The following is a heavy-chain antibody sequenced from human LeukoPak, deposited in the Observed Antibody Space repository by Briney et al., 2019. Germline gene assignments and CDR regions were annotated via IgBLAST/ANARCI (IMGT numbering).Heavy chain of an antibody. V-gene: IGHV3-74*01. CDR2: INSHGSST. D-gene: IGHD3-10*01. J-gene: IGHJ4*02. Sequence: GGSLRLSCAASGFNLNSYMLNWVRQAPGKGLVWVSRINSHGSSTSYADSVKGRFTISRDNAKNTLYLQMNSLRVEDTAVYYCARGPPDGSGSYYPGADWGQGTLVTVSS. CDR1: GFNLNSYM. CDR3: ARGPPDGSGSYYPGAD.